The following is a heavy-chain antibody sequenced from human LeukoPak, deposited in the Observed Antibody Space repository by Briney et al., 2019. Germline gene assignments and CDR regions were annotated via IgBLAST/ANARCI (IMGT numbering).Heavy chain of an antibody. J-gene: IGHJ5*02. Sequence: SETLSLTCNVSAYSISSGYYWGWFRQPPGKGLEWIGSVYHSGITFYNPSLKSRITISVDTSKNQFSLKLTSVTAADTAVYYCAREGTVRWFDPWGQGTLVTVSS. CDR1: AYSISSGYY. CDR3: AREGTVRWFDP. D-gene: IGHD1-14*01. V-gene: IGHV4-38-2*02. CDR2: VYHSGIT.